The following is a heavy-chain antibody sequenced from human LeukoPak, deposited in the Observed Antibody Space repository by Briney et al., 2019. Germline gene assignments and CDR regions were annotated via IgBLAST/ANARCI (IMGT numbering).Heavy chain of an antibody. Sequence: AETLSLTCAVYGGSFSGYYWSCIRQPPGKGLEWIGEIYHSGSTNYNPSLKCRVTISVDTSKNQFSVKLSSVTAADTAVYYCARATYSSGYYFYMDVWGKGSTVT. J-gene: IGHJ6*03. CDR3: ARATYSSGYYFYMDV. CDR1: GGSFSGYY. D-gene: IGHD6-25*01. V-gene: IGHV4-34*01. CDR2: IYHSGST.